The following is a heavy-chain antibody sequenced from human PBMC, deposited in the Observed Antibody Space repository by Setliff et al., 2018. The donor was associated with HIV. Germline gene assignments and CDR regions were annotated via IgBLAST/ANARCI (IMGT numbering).Heavy chain of an antibody. CDR2: INQSGST. D-gene: IGHD3-3*01. V-gene: IGHV4-34*01. CDR1: GRSLSGYY. J-gene: IGHJ6*03. Sequence: ETLSLTCAVSGRSLSGYYWSWIRQPPGKGLEWVGEINQSGSTNYNPSLQSRVTISVDTSKNQFSLKLSSVTAADTAVYYCARGVNPTYYDFWSGNYMRKYYYYYMDVWGKGTTVTVS. CDR3: ARGVNPTYYDFWSGNYMRKYYYYYMDV.